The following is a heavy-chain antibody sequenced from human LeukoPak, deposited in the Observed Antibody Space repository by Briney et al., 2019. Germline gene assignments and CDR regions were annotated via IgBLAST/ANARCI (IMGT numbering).Heavy chain of an antibody. V-gene: IGHV4-39*01. Sequence: SETLSLTCTVSSGSISSSSYYWGWIRQPPGKGLEWIGSIYYSGSTYYNPSLKSRVTISVDTSKNQFSLKLSSVTAADTAVYYCARLGMDYYDSSGYYYPYWGQGTLVTVSS. D-gene: IGHD3-22*01. CDR2: IYYSGST. J-gene: IGHJ4*02. CDR3: ARLGMDYYDSSGYYYPY. CDR1: SGSISSSSYY.